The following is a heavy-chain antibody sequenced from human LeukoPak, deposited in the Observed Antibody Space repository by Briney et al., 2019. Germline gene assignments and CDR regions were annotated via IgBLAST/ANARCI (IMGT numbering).Heavy chain of an antibody. D-gene: IGHD5-12*01. CDR3: AKDGSRYGGYDSSLFDY. J-gene: IGHJ4*02. CDR2: IRWNSGSI. Sequence: QTGGSLRLSCAASGFTFDDYDMHWVRQAPGKGLEWVSGIRWNSGSIGYADSVKGRFTISRDNAKNSLYLQMNSLRAEDMALYYCAKDGSRYGGYDSSLFDYWGQGTLVTVSS. CDR1: GFTFDDYD. V-gene: IGHV3-9*03.